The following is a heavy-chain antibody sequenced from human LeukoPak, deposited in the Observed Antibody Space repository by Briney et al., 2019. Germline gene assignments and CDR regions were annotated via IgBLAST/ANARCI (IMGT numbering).Heavy chain of an antibody. Sequence: SQTLSLTCTVSGHSISSGYYWGWIRQPPGKGLEWIVSFSRGGRTYYNPSLKSRVTKSVDTSKNQFSLRLTSVTAADTAIYYCARELYYDSSGLDYFDYWGQGTLVTVSS. CDR3: ARELYYDSSGLDYFDY. D-gene: IGHD3-22*01. CDR1: GHSISSGYY. J-gene: IGHJ4*02. CDR2: FSRGGRT. V-gene: IGHV4-38-2*02.